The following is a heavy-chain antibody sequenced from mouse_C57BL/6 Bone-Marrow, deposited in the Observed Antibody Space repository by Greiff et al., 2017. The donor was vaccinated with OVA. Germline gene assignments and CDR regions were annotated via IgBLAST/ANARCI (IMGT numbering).Heavy chain of an antibody. CDR1: GYAFTNYL. Sequence: QVQLQQSGAELVRPGTSVKVSCKASGYAFTNYLIEWVKQRPGQGLEWIGVINPGSGSIKYNEKFKDKATLTADKSSSTVYMELSRLTSEDSAVYFCARHEDYYGSSSYFDYWGQGTTLTVSS. CDR2: INPGSGSI. CDR3: ARHEDYYGSSSYFDY. D-gene: IGHD1-1*01. J-gene: IGHJ2*01. V-gene: IGHV1-54*01.